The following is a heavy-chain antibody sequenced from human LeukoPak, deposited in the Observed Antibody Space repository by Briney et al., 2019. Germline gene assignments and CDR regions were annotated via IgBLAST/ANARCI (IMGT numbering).Heavy chain of an antibody. CDR3: ATEWYYYDSSGYNYYYGMDV. Sequence: GGSLRLSSAASVFTFSSYGMHWVRQAPGKGLEWVAVISYDGSNKYYADSVKGRFTISRDNSKNTLYLQMNSLRAEDTAVYYCATEWYYYDSSGYNYYYGMDVWGQGTTVTVSS. CDR2: ISYDGSNK. CDR1: VFTFSSYG. J-gene: IGHJ6*02. D-gene: IGHD3-22*01. V-gene: IGHV3-30*03.